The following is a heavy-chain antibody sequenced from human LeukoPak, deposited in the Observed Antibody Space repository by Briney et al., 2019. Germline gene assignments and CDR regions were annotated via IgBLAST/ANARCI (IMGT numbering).Heavy chain of an antibody. CDR2: IRNKANSYTT. V-gene: IGHV3-72*01. Sequence: GGSLRLSCAASGFTFSDHYMDWVRQAPGKGLEWVGRIRNKANSYTTEYAASVKGRFTISRDDSKNSLYLQMNSLKTEDTAVYYCTISGIVTTPYYFDYWGQGTLVTVAS. D-gene: IGHD5-12*01. J-gene: IGHJ4*02. CDR1: GFTFSDHY. CDR3: TISGIVTTPYYFDY.